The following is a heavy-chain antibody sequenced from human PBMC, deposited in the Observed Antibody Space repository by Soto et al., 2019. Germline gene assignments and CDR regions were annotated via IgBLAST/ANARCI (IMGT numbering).Heavy chain of an antibody. CDR3: ARDALAGTYYDFWSGYYTDYYYYYMDV. J-gene: IGHJ6*03. CDR2: IKQDGSEK. V-gene: IGHV3-7*01. D-gene: IGHD3-3*01. CDR1: GFTFSSYW. Sequence: EVQLVESGGGLVQPGGSLRLSCAASGFTFSSYWMSWVRQAPGKGLECVANIKQDGSEKYYVDSVKGRFTISRDNAKNSLYLQMNSLRAEDTAVYYCARDALAGTYYDFWSGYYTDYYYYYMDVWGKGTTVTVSS.